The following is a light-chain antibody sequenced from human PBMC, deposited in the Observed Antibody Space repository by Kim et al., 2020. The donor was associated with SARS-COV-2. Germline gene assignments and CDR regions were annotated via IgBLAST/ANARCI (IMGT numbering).Light chain of an antibody. CDR1: PGISSY. CDR2: AAS. CDR3: QQYYSYPRT. J-gene: IGKJ4*01. V-gene: IGKV1-8*01. Sequence: ASTGDRVTITCRASPGISSYLAWYQQIPGKAPKLLIYAASTLQSGVPSRFSGSGSGTDFTLTISCLQSEDFATYYCQQYYSYPRTFGGGTKVDIK.